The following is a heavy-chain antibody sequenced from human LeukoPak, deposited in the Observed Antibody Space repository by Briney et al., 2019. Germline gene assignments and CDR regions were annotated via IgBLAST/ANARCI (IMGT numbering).Heavy chain of an antibody. J-gene: IGHJ4*02. Sequence: PSQTLSLTCTVSGGSLSSGSYYWSWLRQPAGKGLEWIGRIYHSGSTYYNPSLKSRITISVDTSKNQFSLKLTSVTAAYTAVYCCARVPAIVWEPGMYYFDYWGQGTLVTVSS. CDR1: GGSLSSGSYY. V-gene: IGHV4-61*02. CDR2: IYHSGST. D-gene: IGHD1-26*01. CDR3: ARVPAIVWEPGMYYFDY.